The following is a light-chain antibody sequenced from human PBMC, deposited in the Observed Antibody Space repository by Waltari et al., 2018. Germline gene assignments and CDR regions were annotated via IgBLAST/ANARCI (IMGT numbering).Light chain of an antibody. Sequence: EIVLTQSPGSLSLSPGERATLSCRASQSVSKYLAWYQQKPGQAPRLLIYHASSRATGIPYRCIGSGFGTDFSLTISRLEPEDFAVYYCQKYDSLPATFGQGTKVEVK. CDR3: QKYDSLPAT. CDR1: QSVSKY. CDR2: HAS. V-gene: IGKV3-20*01. J-gene: IGKJ1*01.